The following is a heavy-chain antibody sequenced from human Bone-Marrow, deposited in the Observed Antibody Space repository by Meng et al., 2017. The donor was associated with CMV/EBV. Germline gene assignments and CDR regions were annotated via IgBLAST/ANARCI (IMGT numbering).Heavy chain of an antibody. CDR2: IKSKTDGGTT. CDR1: GFTFSSYG. D-gene: IGHD3-22*01. V-gene: IGHV3-15*01. CDR3: TTLHTFNYYDSSGYYYGPRDY. Sequence: LSLTCAASGFTFSSYGMHWVRQAPGEGLEWVGRIKSKTDGGTTDYAAPVKGRFTISRDDSKNTLYLQMNSLKTEDTAVYYCTTLHTFNYYDSSGYYYGPRDYWGQGTLVTVSS. J-gene: IGHJ4*02.